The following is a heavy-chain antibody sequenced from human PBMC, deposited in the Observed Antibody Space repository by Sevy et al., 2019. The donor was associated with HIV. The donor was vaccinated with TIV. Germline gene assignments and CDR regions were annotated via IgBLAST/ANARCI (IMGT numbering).Heavy chain of an antibody. D-gene: IGHD3-10*01. CDR3: AKGLGMVQGALLSEDL. J-gene: IGHJ3*01. V-gene: IGHV3-30*02. Sequence: GGSLRLSCAASGFTFRSYGMHWVRQAPGKGLEWVAFIRYDGTTKYNADFVKGRFTISRDNSKNTLYLQMNSLRPEDTSVYYCAKGLGMVQGALLSEDLWGQGTMVTVSS. CDR2: IRYDGTTK. CDR1: GFTFRSYG.